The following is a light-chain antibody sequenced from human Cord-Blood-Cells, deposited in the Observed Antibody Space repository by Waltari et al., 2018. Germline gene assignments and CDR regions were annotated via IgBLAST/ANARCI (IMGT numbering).Light chain of an antibody. CDR3: QQSYSTRG. V-gene: IGKV1-39*01. CDR1: QSISSY. J-gene: IGKJ2*03. Sequence: DIQMTQSPSSLSASVGDRVTITCRASQSISSYLNWYQQKPGKAPKLLIYAASSLQSGVPSSFSGSGSGTDFTLTISSLQPEDFATYYCQQSYSTRGFGQGTKLEIK. CDR2: AAS.